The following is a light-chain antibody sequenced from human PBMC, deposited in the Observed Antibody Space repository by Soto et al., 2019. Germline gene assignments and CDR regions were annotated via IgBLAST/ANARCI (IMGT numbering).Light chain of an antibody. CDR1: HDIIRD. CDR3: QQYNSYSRT. Sequence: AIHMTQSPSYLSASVGARDTVPCRASHDIIRDVAWYQQKPGKAPNLLIYDASSSESGVPSRFSGSGSGTEFTLTISSLQPDVFGSYFCQQYNSYSRTVGRGTKVDIK. CDR2: DAS. J-gene: IGKJ1*01. V-gene: IGKV1-13*02.